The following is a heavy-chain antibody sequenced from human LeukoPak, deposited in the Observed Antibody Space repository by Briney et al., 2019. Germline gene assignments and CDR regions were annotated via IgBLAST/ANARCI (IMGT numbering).Heavy chain of an antibody. J-gene: IGHJ4*02. CDR1: GFTFTSSA. D-gene: IGHD3-22*01. Sequence: SVKVSCKASGFTFTSSAVQWVRQARGQRLEWIGWIVVGSGNTNYAQKFQGRVTITADESTSTAYMELSSLRSEDTAVYYCARVGYYYDSSGYYLDYWGQGTLVTVSS. CDR2: IVVGSGNT. V-gene: IGHV1-58*01. CDR3: ARVGYYYDSSGYYLDY.